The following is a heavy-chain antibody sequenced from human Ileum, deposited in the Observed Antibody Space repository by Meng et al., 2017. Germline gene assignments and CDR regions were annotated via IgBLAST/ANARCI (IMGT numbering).Heavy chain of an antibody. Sequence: GESLKISCAASGFTFSDYWIHWVRQAPGKGLVWVSRIKYDGSTTNYADSVKGRFTISRDNAKNSLYLQMNSLRAEDTSVYYCSRGWARSGIAAGDTTLSEFDYWGQGTLVTVSS. J-gene: IGHJ4*02. CDR3: SRGWARSGIAAGDTTLSEFDY. V-gene: IGHV3-74*01. CDR1: GFTFSDYW. D-gene: IGHD6-13*01. CDR2: IKYDGSTT.